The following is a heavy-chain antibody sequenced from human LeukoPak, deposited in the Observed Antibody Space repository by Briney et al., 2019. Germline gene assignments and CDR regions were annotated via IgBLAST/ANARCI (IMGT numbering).Heavy chain of an antibody. V-gene: IGHV4-39*01. J-gene: IGHJ3*02. CDR1: GGSISSSNCY. Sequence: PSETLSLTCTVSGGSISSSNCYWGWIRQPPGKGLEWIGIISYTGTTHYIPSLMSRVIISVDTSKNQFSLKVNSVTAADTAVYYCARRRENSDDAFDIWGQGTMVTVSS. CDR3: ARRRENSDDAFDI. CDR2: ISYTGTT. D-gene: IGHD2/OR15-2a*01.